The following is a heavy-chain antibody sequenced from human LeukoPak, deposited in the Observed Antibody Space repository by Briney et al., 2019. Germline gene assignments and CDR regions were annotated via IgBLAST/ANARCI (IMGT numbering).Heavy chain of an antibody. CDR2: AYYSGST. CDR3: ARNSAVATSRSWFDP. Sequence: SETLSLTCTVSGGSISSGDYYWSWIRQPPGKGLEWIGYAYYSGSTTYNPSLESRVTISVDTSKNQFSLKLTAVTAADTAVYYCARNSAVATSRSWFDPWGQGTLVTVSS. D-gene: IGHD6-19*01. J-gene: IGHJ5*02. CDR1: GGSISSGDYY. V-gene: IGHV4-61*08.